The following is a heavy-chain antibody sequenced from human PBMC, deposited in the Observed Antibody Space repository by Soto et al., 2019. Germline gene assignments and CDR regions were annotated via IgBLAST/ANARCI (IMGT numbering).Heavy chain of an antibody. Sequence: GGSLRLSCTGSGFSFSDYAMSWFRQAPGKGLEWLGFIRSKAYGGKTEYAASIKGRFTISRDDSKSIAYLQMNSLIIEYTAVFYCTTEDYDTSGYYYFDYWGQGALVTVSS. J-gene: IGHJ4*02. D-gene: IGHD3-22*01. CDR1: GFSFSDYA. V-gene: IGHV3-49*03. CDR3: TTEDYDTSGYYYFDY. CDR2: IRSKAYGGKT.